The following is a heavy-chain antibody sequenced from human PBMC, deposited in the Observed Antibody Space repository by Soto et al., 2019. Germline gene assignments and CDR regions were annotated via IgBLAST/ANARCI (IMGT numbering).Heavy chain of an antibody. CDR2: ISFDGSTT. J-gene: IGHJ4*02. V-gene: IGHV3-74*01. CDR1: AFTFITYC. Sequence: PWLCXRLSCSSSAFTFITYCIHWVRQASGKGLVWLSRISFDGSTTTYADSVNGRFTISRYKAKNTLYLQMNSLRDEDKALYYCARGGAHSGMEKEYWGPRALVKVSS. CDR3: ARGGAHSGMEKEY. D-gene: IGHD6-13*01.